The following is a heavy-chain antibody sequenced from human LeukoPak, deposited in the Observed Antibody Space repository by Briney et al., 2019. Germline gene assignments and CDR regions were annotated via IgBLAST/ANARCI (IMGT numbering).Heavy chain of an antibody. V-gene: IGHV4-61*02. D-gene: IGHD2-21*02. CDR3: ARDLRRRVTAIGYGPREYYYYMDV. CDR2: IYTIGST. J-gene: IGHJ6*03. Sequence: SQTLSLTCTVSGGSISSGNVYWNWIRQPPGKGLEWIGRIYTIGSTNYNPSLKSRVTISVDTSKNQFSLKLSSVTAADTAVYYCARDLRRRVTAIGYGPREYYYYMDVWGKGTTVTISS. CDR1: GGSISSGNVY.